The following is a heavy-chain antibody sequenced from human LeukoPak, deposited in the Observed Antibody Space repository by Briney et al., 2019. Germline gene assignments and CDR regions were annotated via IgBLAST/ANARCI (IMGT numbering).Heavy chain of an antibody. D-gene: IGHD5-18*01. V-gene: IGHV4-59*01. CDR2: IYYSGST. Sequence: PSETLSLTCTVSSGSISNYYWSWIRQPPGKGLEWIGYIYYSGSTNYNPSLKSRVTISVDTSKNQFSLKLSSVTAADTAVYYCARGYSYGPYYYYYYVDVWGKGTTVTVSS. CDR3: ARGYSYGPYYYYYYVDV. J-gene: IGHJ6*03. CDR1: SGSISNYY.